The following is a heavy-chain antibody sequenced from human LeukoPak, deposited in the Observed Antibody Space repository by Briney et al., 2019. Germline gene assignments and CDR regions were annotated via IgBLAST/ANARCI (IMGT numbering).Heavy chain of an antibody. CDR2: FNPNSGGT. V-gene: IGHV1-2*02. Sequence: ASVKVSCKASGYTFTAYYIHWVRQAPGQGLEWMGWFNPNSGGTNYAQEFQGRVTMTRDTSISTAYMELSRLRSDDTAVYYCARGGYSYGQPPIYYYYYGMDVWGQGTTVTVSS. CDR3: ARGGYSYGQPPIYYYYYGMDV. J-gene: IGHJ6*02. D-gene: IGHD5-18*01. CDR1: GYTFTAYY.